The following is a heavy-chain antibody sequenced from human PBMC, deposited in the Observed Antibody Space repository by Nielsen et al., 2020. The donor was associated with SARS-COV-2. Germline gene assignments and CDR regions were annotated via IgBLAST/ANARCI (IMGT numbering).Heavy chain of an antibody. D-gene: IGHD2-15*01. Sequence: SETLSLTCTVSGYSISSGYYWSWIRQPPGKGLEWIGEINHSGSTNYNPSLKSRVTISVDTSKNQFSLKLSSVTAADTAVYYCARGVVVAATHDYWGQGTLVTVSS. V-gene: IGHV4-38-2*02. J-gene: IGHJ4*02. CDR3: ARGVVVAATHDY. CDR1: GYSISSGYY. CDR2: INHSGST.